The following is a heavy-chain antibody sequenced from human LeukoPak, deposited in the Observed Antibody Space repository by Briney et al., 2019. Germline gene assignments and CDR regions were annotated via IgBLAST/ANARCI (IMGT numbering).Heavy chain of an antibody. CDR1: GGSISSYY. CDR2: IYYSGST. V-gene: IGHV4-59*12. Sequence: NPSETLSLTCTVSGGSISSYYWSWIRQPPGKGLEWIGYIYYSGSTNYNPSLKSRVTMSVDTSKNQFSLKLSSVTAADTAVYYCARDLTGRWFGVDYWGQGTLVTVSS. D-gene: IGHD3-10*01. J-gene: IGHJ4*02. CDR3: ARDLTGRWFGVDY.